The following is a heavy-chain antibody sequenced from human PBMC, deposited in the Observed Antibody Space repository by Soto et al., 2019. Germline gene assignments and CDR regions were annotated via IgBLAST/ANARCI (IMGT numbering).Heavy chain of an antibody. D-gene: IGHD6-13*01. J-gene: IGHJ4*02. CDR1: GDSISSSY. Sequence: QVQLQESGPGLVNPSETLSLTCTVSGDSISSSYWSWIRQPPGKGLEWIGYISYSGSTNYNPSLKRRVTISVGTSKNQFSLKLSSVTAADTAVYYSAREGQTGYSSSWFHYWGQGTLVTVSS. CDR3: AREGQTGYSSSWFHY. V-gene: IGHV4-59*01. CDR2: ISYSGST.